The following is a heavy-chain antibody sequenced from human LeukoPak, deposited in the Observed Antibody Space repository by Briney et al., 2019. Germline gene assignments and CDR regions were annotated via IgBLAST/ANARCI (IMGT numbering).Heavy chain of an antibody. Sequence: PGGSLRLSCAAAGFTFSNYWTHWVRQAPGKGLVLVSRIKSDGRTNYADSVKGRFTISRDNAKNTVSLQMNSLRAEDTGVYYCARAPSEIGGYYPEYFRHWGQGTLVTVSS. J-gene: IGHJ1*01. D-gene: IGHD3-22*01. CDR1: GFTFSNYW. V-gene: IGHV3-74*01. CDR2: IKSDGRT. CDR3: ARAPSEIGGYYPEYFRH.